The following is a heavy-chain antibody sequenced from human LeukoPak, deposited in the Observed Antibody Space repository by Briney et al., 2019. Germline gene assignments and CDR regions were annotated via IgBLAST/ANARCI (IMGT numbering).Heavy chain of an antibody. J-gene: IGHJ4*02. CDR2: TNQDGREK. Sequence: GGSLRLSCAASGFTLIEFWMTWVRQAPGKGLEWVASTNQDGREKYYVDSVKGRFTISSDNAKKSLYLEMHSLRDKETAVYYFTRGAAGPTPYYLDYWGQGTLVTVSS. CDR3: TRGAAGPTPYYLDY. D-gene: IGHD1-14*01. CDR1: GFTLIEFW. V-gene: IGHV3-7*01.